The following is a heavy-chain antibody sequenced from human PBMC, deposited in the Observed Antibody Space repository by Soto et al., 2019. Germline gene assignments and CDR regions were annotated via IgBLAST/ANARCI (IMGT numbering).Heavy chain of an antibody. CDR3: ARLRYSGYDFGPYYYYMDV. Sequence: SETLSLTCTVSGGSISSSSYYWGWIRQPPGKGLEWIGSIYYSGSTYYNPSLKSRVTISVDTSKNQFSLKLSSVTAAGTAVYYCARLRYSGYDFGPYYYYMDVWGKGTTVTVSS. V-gene: IGHV4-39*01. CDR1: GGSISSSSYY. J-gene: IGHJ6*03. D-gene: IGHD5-12*01. CDR2: IYYSGST.